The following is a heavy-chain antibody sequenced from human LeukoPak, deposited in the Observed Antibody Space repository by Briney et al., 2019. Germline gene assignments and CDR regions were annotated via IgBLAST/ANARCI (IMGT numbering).Heavy chain of an antibody. J-gene: IGHJ4*02. CDR3: AKVSAWAMVGATYFDY. CDR2: ISGNSGST. Sequence: GGSLRLSCAASGFTFSSYAMSWVRQAPGKGLEWVSSISGNSGSTYYADSVKGRFTISRDNSKNTEYLQMNSLRAEDTAVYYCAKVSAWAMVGATYFDYWGQGTLVTVSS. CDR1: GFTFSSYA. V-gene: IGHV3-23*01. D-gene: IGHD1-26*01.